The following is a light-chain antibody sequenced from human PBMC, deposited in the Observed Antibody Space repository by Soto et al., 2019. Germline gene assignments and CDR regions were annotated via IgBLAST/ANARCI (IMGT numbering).Light chain of an antibody. CDR1: QGISSY. Sequence: AIRMTQSPSSFSASTGDRVTITCRASQGISSYLAWYQQKPWKAPKLLIYAASTLQSGVPSRFSGSGSGTDFTLTISCLQSEDFATYYCQQYYSYLITFGQGTRLEIK. J-gene: IGKJ5*01. CDR2: AAS. V-gene: IGKV1-8*01. CDR3: QQYYSYLIT.